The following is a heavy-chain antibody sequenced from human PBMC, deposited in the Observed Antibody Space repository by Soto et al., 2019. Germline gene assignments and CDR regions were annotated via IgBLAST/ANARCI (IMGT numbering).Heavy chain of an antibody. D-gene: IGHD1-26*01. CDR1: GFTLSDYY. CDR2: ISSSSSYT. Sequence: GGSLRLSCAASGFTLSDYYMSWIRQAPGKGLEWISYISSSSSYTNYADSVKGRFTISRDNAKNSLYLQMNSLRAEDTAVYYCARDPYSGSSYSDYWGQGTLVTVS. CDR3: ARDPYSGSSYSDY. J-gene: IGHJ4*02. V-gene: IGHV3-11*05.